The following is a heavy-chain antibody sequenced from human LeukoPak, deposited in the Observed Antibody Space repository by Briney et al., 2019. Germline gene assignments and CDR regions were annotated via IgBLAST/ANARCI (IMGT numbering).Heavy chain of an antibody. CDR3: TRARTWHYDY. Sequence: GGSLRLSCTASGFTFGDYAMSWVRQAPGKGLEWVGFIRSKAYGGTTEYAASVKGRFTISRDDSKSIAYLQMNSLKTEDTAVYYCTRARTWHYDYWSQGTLVTVSS. V-gene: IGHV3-49*04. J-gene: IGHJ4*02. CDR1: GFTFGDYA. CDR2: IRSKAYGGTT.